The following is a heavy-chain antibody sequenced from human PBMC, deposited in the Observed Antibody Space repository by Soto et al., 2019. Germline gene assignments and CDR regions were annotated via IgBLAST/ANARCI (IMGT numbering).Heavy chain of an antibody. V-gene: IGHV1-18*01. D-gene: IGHD3-16*01. J-gene: IGHJ4*02. CDR2: ISPYNGKT. CDR3: ATVASYDASYICVGYYDY. CDR1: GYTFTNYG. Sequence: ASVKVSCKASGYTFTNYGITWVRQAAGQGLEWMGWISPYNGKTNYVQKFQGRVTLPTDTSTNTAYMELRRPRSDDPARYFCATVASYDASYICVGYYDYWAQGTLVTVSS.